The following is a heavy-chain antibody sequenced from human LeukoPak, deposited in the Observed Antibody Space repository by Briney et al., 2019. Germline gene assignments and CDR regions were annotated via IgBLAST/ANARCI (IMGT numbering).Heavy chain of an antibody. CDR1: GGSFSGYY. Sequence: PSETLSLTCAVYGGSFSGYYWSWIRQPPGKGLEWIGEINHSGSTNYNPSLKSRVTISVDTSKNQFSLKLSSVTAADTAVYYCARGLGYSSSLYYYYYYYMDVWGKGTTVTVSS. CDR3: ARGLGYSSSLYYYYYYYMDV. D-gene: IGHD6-6*01. J-gene: IGHJ6*03. CDR2: INHSGST. V-gene: IGHV4-34*01.